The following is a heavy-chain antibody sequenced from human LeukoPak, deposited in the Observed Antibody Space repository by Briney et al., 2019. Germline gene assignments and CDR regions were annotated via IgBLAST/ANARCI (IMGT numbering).Heavy chain of an antibody. Sequence: SETLSLTCTVSGGSISSSSCYWGWIRQPPGKGLEWIGSIYYSGSTYYNPSLKGRVTISVDTSKNQFSLKLSSVTAADTAVYYCARDLRENSSSWYRTYNWFDPWGQGTLVTVSS. CDR3: ARDLRENSSSWYRTYNWFDP. CDR2: IYYSGST. CDR1: GGSISSSSCY. J-gene: IGHJ5*02. D-gene: IGHD6-13*01. V-gene: IGHV4-39*07.